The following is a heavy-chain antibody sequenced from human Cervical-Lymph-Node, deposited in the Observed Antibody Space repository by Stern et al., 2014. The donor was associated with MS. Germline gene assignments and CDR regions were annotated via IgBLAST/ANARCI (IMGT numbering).Heavy chain of an antibody. J-gene: IGHJ6*02. D-gene: IGHD1-26*01. CDR2: ISFDGSYK. Sequence: VHLVESGGDVVQPGRPLRLSCAASGFTFSSYGMHWVRQAPGKGLEWVALISFDGSYKYYADSVKGRFTMSRDNSKNTLYLELNSLRAEDTAVYYCAKDRERQNYYYGMDVWGQGTTVTVSS. V-gene: IGHV3-30*18. CDR1: GFTFSSYG. CDR3: AKDRERQNYYYGMDV.